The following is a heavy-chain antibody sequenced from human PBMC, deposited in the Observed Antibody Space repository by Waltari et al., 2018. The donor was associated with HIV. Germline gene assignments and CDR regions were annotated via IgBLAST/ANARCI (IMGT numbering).Heavy chain of an antibody. D-gene: IGHD3-22*01. J-gene: IGHJ3*02. Sequence: QVQLVQSGAEVKKPGASVKVSCKVSGYTLTELSMHWVRQAPGKGLEWMGGCDPEEVEPIYAQNIQGRVTMTEDTSTDTAYMELSSRRSEDTAVYYCATGGTMRVVGGGAFDIWGQGTMVTVSS. CDR1: GYTLTELS. CDR3: ATGGTMRVVGGGAFDI. V-gene: IGHV1-24*01. CDR2: CDPEEVEP.